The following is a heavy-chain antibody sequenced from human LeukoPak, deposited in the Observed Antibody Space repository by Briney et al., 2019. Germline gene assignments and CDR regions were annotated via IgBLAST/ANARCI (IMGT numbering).Heavy chain of an antibody. CDR2: IYHSGNT. CDR3: ARGVGTTGTTKYNWFDP. V-gene: IGHV4-38-2*01. CDR1: GYSISSGYH. J-gene: IGHJ5*02. Sequence: SETLSLTCAVSGYSISSGYHWGWIRQPPGKGLEWIGSIYHSGNTYYNASLKSRVTISVDTSKNHFSLKLSSVTAADTAVYYCARGVGTTGTTKYNWFDPWGQGTLVTVSS. D-gene: IGHD1-1*01.